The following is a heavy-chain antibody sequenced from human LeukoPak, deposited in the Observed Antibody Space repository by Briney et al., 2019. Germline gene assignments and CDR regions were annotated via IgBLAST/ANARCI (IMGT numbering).Heavy chain of an antibody. Sequence: GASVKVSCKASGYTFTGYYMHWVRQAPGQGLEWMGWINPNSGGTNYAQKFQGRVTMTRDTSISTAYMELSRLRSDDTAVYYCAREIAAYNWNDASDYWGQGTLATVSS. J-gene: IGHJ4*02. CDR1: GYTFTGYY. CDR2: INPNSGGT. D-gene: IGHD1-1*01. V-gene: IGHV1-2*02. CDR3: AREIAAYNWNDASDY.